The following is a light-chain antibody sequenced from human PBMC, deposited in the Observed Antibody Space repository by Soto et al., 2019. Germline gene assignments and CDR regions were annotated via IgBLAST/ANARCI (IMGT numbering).Light chain of an antibody. J-gene: IGKJ1*01. CDR2: GAS. CDR1: QSVSSSY. CDR3: QQYGSSPT. Sequence: EIVLTQSPGTLSSSPGERATLSCRASQSVSSSYLAWYQQKPGQAPRLLIYGASSRATGIPDRFSGSGSGTDFTLTISRLEPEDFAVYYCQQYGSSPTFGRGTKVEIK. V-gene: IGKV3-20*01.